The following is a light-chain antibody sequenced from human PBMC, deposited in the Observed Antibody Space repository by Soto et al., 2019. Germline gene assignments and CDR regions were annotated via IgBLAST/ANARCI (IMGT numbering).Light chain of an antibody. V-gene: IGKV3-20*01. Sequence: EIVLTQSPGTLSLSPGERATLSCRASQSVSSSYLAWYQQKPGQAPRLLIYGASGRATGIPDRFRGSGSGTDFTLTISRLEPEDCAVYYCQQYGSSLGLTFGGGTKVEIK. CDR2: GAS. CDR3: QQYGSSLGLT. CDR1: QSVSSSY. J-gene: IGKJ4*01.